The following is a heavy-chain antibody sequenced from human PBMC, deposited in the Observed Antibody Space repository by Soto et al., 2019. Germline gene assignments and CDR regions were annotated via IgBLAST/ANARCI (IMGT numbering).Heavy chain of an antibody. CDR1: GFTVSSNY. Sequence: EVQLVESGGGLIQPGGSLRLSCAASGFTVSSNYMSWVRQAPGKGLEWVSVIYSGGSTYYADSVKGRFTISRDNSKNTLYLQMNSLRAEDTAVYYCARSSDYYDSSGMEYYFDYWGQGTLVTVSS. J-gene: IGHJ4*02. CDR2: IYSGGST. CDR3: ARSSDYYDSSGMEYYFDY. D-gene: IGHD3-22*01. V-gene: IGHV3-53*01.